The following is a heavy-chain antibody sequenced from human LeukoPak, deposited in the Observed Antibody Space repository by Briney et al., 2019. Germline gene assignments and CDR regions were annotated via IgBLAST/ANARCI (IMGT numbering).Heavy chain of an antibody. Sequence: ASVKVSCKASGYTFTGYYMHWVREAPGQGGEWMGWINPNSGGTNYAQKFQGRVTMTRDTTISTAYMELSRLRSDDTAVYYCARARWAAAGTRWFDPWGQGTLVTASS. CDR1: GYTFTGYY. CDR3: ARARWAAAGTRWFDP. CDR2: INPNSGGT. V-gene: IGHV1-2*02. D-gene: IGHD6-13*01. J-gene: IGHJ5*02.